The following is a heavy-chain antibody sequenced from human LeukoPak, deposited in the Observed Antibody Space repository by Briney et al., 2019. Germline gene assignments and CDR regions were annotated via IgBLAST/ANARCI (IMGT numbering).Heavy chain of an antibody. CDR1: GGSVSSGDYY. CDR3: ARAPTIMAPIESAFDI. Sequence: SETLSLTCTVSGGSVSSGDYYWSWIRQPPGKGLEWIRNIYYSGSTYSNPSLKSPVTISLDTPKNPFSLKLNSATAADTAVYYCARAPTIMAPIESAFDIWGQGTMVTV. J-gene: IGHJ3*02. V-gene: IGHV4-30-4*01. D-gene: IGHD5-12*01. CDR2: IYYSGST.